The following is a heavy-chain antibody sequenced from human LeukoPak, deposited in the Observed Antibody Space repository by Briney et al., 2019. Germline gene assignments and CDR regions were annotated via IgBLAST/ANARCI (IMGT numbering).Heavy chain of an antibody. CDR3: ARFTYTSRPSDV. V-gene: IGHV4-4*09. CDR1: GGSISGYY. J-gene: IGHJ6*04. CDR2: IYSSGST. D-gene: IGHD3-16*01. Sequence: SETLSLTCSVSGGSISGYYWSWIRQPPGQTLEWIGYIYSSGSTNYNPSLQSRVTMSVDTSMNQFSLRLSSVTAADTAVYYCARFTYTSRPSDVWGKGTTVTVSS.